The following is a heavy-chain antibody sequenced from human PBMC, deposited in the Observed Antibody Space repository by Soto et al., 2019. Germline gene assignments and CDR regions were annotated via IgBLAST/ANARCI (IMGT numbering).Heavy chain of an antibody. D-gene: IGHD6-13*01. CDR1: GFTFSSYA. CDR3: AKGELVETPPYGIDV. CDR2: ISGCGGST. Sequence: EVQLLESGGGLVQPGGSLRLSCAASGFTFSSYAMSWVRQAPGKGLEWVSAISGCGGSTYYADSVKGRFTISRDNFKNTRYLQMNSLIDEDTAVYYCAKGELVETPPYGIDVWGQGTTVTVSS. V-gene: IGHV3-23*01. J-gene: IGHJ6*02.